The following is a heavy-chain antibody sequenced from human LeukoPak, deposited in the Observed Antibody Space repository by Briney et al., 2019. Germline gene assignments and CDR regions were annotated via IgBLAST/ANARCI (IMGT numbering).Heavy chain of an antibody. CDR2: ISSSSSYI. V-gene: IGHV3-21*01. D-gene: IGHD3-10*01. CDR1: GFTFSSYS. Sequence: GGSLRLSCAASGFTFSSYSMNWVRQAPGKGLEWVSSISSSSSYIYYADSVKGRFTISRDNAKNSLYLQMNSLRAEDTAVYYCARETMVRGVIIGSGDAFDIWGQGTMVTVSS. CDR3: ARETMVRGVIIGSGDAFDI. J-gene: IGHJ3*02.